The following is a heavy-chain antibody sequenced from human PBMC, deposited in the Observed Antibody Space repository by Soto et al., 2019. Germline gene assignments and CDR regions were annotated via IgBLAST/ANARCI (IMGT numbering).Heavy chain of an antibody. V-gene: IGHV1-2*02. D-gene: IGHD6-25*01. CDR1: GYTFTGYY. CDR3: ARDTDSSESRVTGGMDV. CDR2: INPNSGGT. Sequence: QVQLVQSGAEVKKPGASVKVSCKASGYTFTGYYMHWVRQAPGQGLEWMGWINPNSGGTNYAQKFEGGVTMTRDTSIITAYMELSRLRSDDTAVYYCARDTDSSESRVTGGMDVWGKGTTVTVSS. J-gene: IGHJ6*04.